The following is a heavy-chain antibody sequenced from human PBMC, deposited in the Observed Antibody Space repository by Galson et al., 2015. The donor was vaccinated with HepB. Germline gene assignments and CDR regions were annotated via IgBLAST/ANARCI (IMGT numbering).Heavy chain of an antibody. CDR2: IWYDGSNK. CDR1: GFTFSSYG. Sequence: SLRLSCAASGFTFSSYGMHWVRQAPGKGLEWVAVIWYDGSNKYYADSVKGRFTISRDNSKNTLYLQMNSLRAEDTAVYYCARDDYGGYGNSVYWGQGTLVTVSS. J-gene: IGHJ4*02. CDR3: ARDDYGGYGNSVY. V-gene: IGHV3-33*08. D-gene: IGHD4-23*01.